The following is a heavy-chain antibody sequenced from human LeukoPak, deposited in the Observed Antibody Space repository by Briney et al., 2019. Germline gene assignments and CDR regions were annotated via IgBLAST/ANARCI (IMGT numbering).Heavy chain of an antibody. V-gene: IGHV1-2*02. J-gene: IGHJ4*02. CDR3: ARYPAGQGYFDY. CDR2: INPNSGGT. CDR1: GYTFTGYY. D-gene: IGHD2-2*01. Sequence: ASVKVSCKASGYTFTGYYMHWVRQAPGQGLEWMGWINPNSGGTNYAQKFQGRVTMTRDTSISTAYMELSRLRSDDTAVYYCARYPAGQGYFDYWGQGTLVTASS.